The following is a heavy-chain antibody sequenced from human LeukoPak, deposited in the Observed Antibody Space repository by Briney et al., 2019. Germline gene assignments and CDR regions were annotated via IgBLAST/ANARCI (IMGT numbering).Heavy chain of an antibody. CDR3: ATRPHHYYPRFDP. J-gene: IGHJ5*02. CDR2: FDPEDGET. Sequence: ASVKVSCKVSGYTLTELSMHWVRQAPGKGLEWMGGFDPEDGETIYAQKFQGRVTMTEDTSTDTAYTELSSLRSEDTAVYYCATRPHHYYPRFDPWGQGTLVTVSS. D-gene: IGHD3-10*01. CDR1: GYTLTELS. V-gene: IGHV1-24*01.